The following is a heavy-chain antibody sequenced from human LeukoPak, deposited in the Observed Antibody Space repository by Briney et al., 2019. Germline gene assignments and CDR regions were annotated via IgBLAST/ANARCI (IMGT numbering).Heavy chain of an antibody. CDR3: ARDWFHAIDY. CDR1: GFTFSSYS. V-gene: IGHV3-21*01. D-gene: IGHD2/OR15-2a*01. J-gene: IGHJ4*02. CDR2: VSSSSSYI. Sequence: GGSLRLSCAASGFTFSSYSMNWVRQAPGKGLEWVSSVSSSSSYIYYADSVKGRFTISRDNAKNTLYLQMNSLRAEDTAVYYCARDWFHAIDYWGQGTLVTVSS.